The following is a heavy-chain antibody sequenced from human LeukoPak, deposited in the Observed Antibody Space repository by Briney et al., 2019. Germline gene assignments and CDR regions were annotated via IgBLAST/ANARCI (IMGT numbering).Heavy chain of an antibody. Sequence: GGTLRLSCAASGFTFSSYDMSWVRQAPGKGLEWVSSISSSSSYIYYADSVKGRFTISRDNAKNSLYLQMNSLRAEDTAVYYCARDNYSRMIADWGQGTLVTVSS. J-gene: IGHJ4*02. V-gene: IGHV3-21*01. CDR1: GFTFSSYD. CDR3: ARDNYSRMIAD. CDR2: ISSSSSYI. D-gene: IGHD1-26*01.